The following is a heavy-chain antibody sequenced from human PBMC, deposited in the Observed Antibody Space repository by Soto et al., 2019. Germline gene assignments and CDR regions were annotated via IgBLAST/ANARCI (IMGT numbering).Heavy chain of an antibody. D-gene: IGHD3-10*01. CDR2: ISSSSSYI. Sequence: GGSLRLSCAASGFTFSSYSMNWVRQAPGKGLEWVSSISSSSSYIYYADSVKGRFTISRDNAKNSLYLQMNSLRAEDTAVYYCARASASYGSGSYLLDYWVQGTLVTVSS. V-gene: IGHV3-21*01. J-gene: IGHJ4*02. CDR1: GFTFSSYS. CDR3: ARASASYGSGSYLLDY.